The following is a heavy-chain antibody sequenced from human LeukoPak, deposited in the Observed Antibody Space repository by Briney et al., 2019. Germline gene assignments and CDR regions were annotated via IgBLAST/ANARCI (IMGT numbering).Heavy chain of an antibody. Sequence: SETLSLTCTVSGYSISSGYYWGWIRQPPGKGLEWIGSIYYSGSTYYNPSLKSRVTISVDTSKNQFSLKLSSVTAADTAVYYCARLSLYFDYWGQGTLVTVSS. CDR2: IYYSGST. D-gene: IGHD2-8*01. CDR3: ARLSLYFDY. V-gene: IGHV4-38-2*02. J-gene: IGHJ4*02. CDR1: GYSISSGYY.